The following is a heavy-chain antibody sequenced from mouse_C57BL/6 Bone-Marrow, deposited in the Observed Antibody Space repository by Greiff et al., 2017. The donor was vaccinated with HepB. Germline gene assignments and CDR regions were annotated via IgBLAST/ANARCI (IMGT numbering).Heavy chain of an antibody. CDR2: INPGSGGT. CDR3: ARARYYGSSSHFDY. Sequence: VQLQQSGAELVRPGTSVKVSCKASGYAFTNYLIEWVKQRPGQGLEWNGVINPGSGGTNYNEKFKGKATLTADKSSSTAYMQLSSLTSEDSAVYFCARARYYGSSSHFDYWGQGTTLTVSS. J-gene: IGHJ2*01. CDR1: GYAFTNYL. D-gene: IGHD1-1*01. V-gene: IGHV1-54*01.